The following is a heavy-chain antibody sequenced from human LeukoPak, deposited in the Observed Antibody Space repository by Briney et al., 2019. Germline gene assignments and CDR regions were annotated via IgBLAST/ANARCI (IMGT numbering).Heavy chain of an antibody. CDR2: ISYDGSNK. CDR3: ARDSPYGDYVHYFDY. J-gene: IGHJ4*02. D-gene: IGHD4-17*01. Sequence: GRSLRLSCAASAFTFSSYAMHWVRQAPGKGLEWEAVISYDGSNKYCADSVKGRFTISRDNSKNTLYLQMNSLRAEDTAVYYCARDSPYGDYVHYFDYWGQGTLVTVSS. CDR1: AFTFSSYA. V-gene: IGHV3-30-3*01.